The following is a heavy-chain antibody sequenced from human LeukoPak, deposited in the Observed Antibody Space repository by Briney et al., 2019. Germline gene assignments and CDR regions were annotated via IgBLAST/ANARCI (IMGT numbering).Heavy chain of an antibody. CDR1: GGSFSGYY. V-gene: IGHV4-34*01. J-gene: IGHJ4*02. CDR2: INHSGST. Sequence: PSETLSLTCAVYGGSFSGYYWSWIRQPPGKGLEWIGEINHSGSTNYNPSLESRVTISVDTSKNQFSLKLSSVTAADTAVYYCARGGWFGESVDYWGQGTLVTVSS. CDR3: ARGGWFGESVDY. D-gene: IGHD3-10*01.